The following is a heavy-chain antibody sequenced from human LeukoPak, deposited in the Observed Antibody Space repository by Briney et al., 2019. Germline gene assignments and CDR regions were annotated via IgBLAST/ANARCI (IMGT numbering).Heavy chain of an antibody. Sequence: ASVKVSCKASGGTFSSYAISWVRQAPGQGLEWMGGIIPIFGTANYAQKFQGRVTITADESTSTAYMELSSLRSEDTAVYYCARVRDSPWGDYYYMDVWGKGTTVTISS. CDR1: GGTFSSYA. CDR3: ARVRDSPWGDYYYMDV. CDR2: IIPIFGTA. J-gene: IGHJ6*03. D-gene: IGHD3-16*01. V-gene: IGHV1-69*13.